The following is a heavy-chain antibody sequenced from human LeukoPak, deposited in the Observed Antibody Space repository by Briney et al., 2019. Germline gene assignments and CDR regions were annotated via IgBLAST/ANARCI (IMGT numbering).Heavy chain of an antibody. CDR1: GFTFSSYA. V-gene: IGHV3-30*04. CDR3: ARDGGRYCSGGSCYYFDY. CDR2: ISYDGSNK. D-gene: IGHD2-15*01. Sequence: PGRSLRLSCAASGFTFSSYAMHWVRQAPGKGLEWVAVISYDGSNKYYADSVKGRFTISRDNSKNTLYLQMNSLRAEDTAVYYCARDGGRYCSGGSCYYFDYWDQGTLVTVSS. J-gene: IGHJ4*02.